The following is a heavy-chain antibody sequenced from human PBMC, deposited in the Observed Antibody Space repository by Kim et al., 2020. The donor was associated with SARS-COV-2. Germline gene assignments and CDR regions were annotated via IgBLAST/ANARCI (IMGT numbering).Heavy chain of an antibody. D-gene: IGHD6-19*01. Sequence: GGSLRLSCVASGFTFSDYRMHWVRQAPGKRLEWVAAISEDGSDRFYTDSVKGRFTISRDNSKNTLHLQMNGLRAEDTAVFYCARIAVTGTGGPFDDWGEGTLVTVYS. CDR1: GFTFSDYR. V-gene: IGHV3-30-3*01. J-gene: IGHJ4*02. CDR2: ISEDGSDR. CDR3: ARIAVTGTGGPFDD.